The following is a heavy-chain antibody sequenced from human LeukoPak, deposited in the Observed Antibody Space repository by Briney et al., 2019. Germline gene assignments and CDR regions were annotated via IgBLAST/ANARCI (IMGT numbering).Heavy chain of an antibody. CDR3: ARRGIAAAEGFDY. D-gene: IGHD6-13*01. V-gene: IGHV4-39*01. CDR2: IYYSGST. Sequence: SETLSLTCTVSGGSISSSSYYWGWIRHPPGKGLEWIGSIYYSGSTYYNPSLKSRVTISVDTSKNQFSLKLSSVTAADTAVYYCARRGIAAAEGFDYWGQGTLVTVSS. J-gene: IGHJ4*02. CDR1: GGSISSSSYY.